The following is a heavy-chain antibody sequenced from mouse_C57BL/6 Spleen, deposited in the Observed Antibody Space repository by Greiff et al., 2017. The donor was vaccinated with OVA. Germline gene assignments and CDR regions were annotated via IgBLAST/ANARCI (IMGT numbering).Heavy chain of an antibody. V-gene: IGHV1-26*01. CDR3: ATYGYEAWFAY. Sequence: VQLKQSGPELVKPGASVKISCKASGYTFTDYYMNWVKQSHGKSLEWIGDINPNNGGTSYNQKFKGKATLTVDKSSSTAYMELRSLTSEDSAVYYCATYGYEAWFAYWGQGTLVTVSA. CDR2: INPNNGGT. D-gene: IGHD2-2*01. J-gene: IGHJ3*01. CDR1: GYTFTDYY.